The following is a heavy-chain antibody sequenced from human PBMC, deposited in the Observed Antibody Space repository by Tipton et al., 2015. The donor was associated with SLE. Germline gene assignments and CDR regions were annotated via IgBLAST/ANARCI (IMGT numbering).Heavy chain of an antibody. CDR2: INPSGAGT. J-gene: IGHJ5*02. Sequence: QSGPEVKKPGASVMISCKASGYTFTNYYLLWVRQAPGQGLEWMGIINPSGAGTNYAQRFQGRVTMTRDTSTSTVYMELSSLRSDATAVYYCARGMNWFDPWGQGTLVTVSS. CDR1: GYTFTNYY. CDR3: ARGMNWFDP. V-gene: IGHV1-46*01.